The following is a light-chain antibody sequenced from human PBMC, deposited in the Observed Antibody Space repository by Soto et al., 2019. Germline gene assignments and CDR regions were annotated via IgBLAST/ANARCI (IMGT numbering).Light chain of an antibody. J-gene: IGLJ2*01. CDR3: SSYRSRTTMV. V-gene: IGLV2-14*01. CDR1: SSDVGDYNY. Sequence: QSVLTQPASVSGSPGQSSTISCTGTSSDVGDYNYVAWYQQHPGKAPKLIIYEVSYRPSGVSNRFSGSTSGKTASLTISGLEAEDEAPYYCSSYRSRTTMVFGGGTKLTVL. CDR2: EVS.